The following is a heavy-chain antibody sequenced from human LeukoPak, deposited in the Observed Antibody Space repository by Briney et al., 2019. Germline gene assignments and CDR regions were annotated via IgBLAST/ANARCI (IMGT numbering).Heavy chain of an antibody. CDR2: ISSSSSYI. CDR3: ARGGYCSSTSCYTDLAYSDY. Sequence: GGSLRLSCAASGFTFSSYSMNWVRQAPGKGLEWVSSISSSSSYIYYADSVKGRFTISRDNAKNSLYLQMNSLRAEVTAVYYCARGGYCSSTSCYTDLAYSDYWGQGTLVTVSS. J-gene: IGHJ4*02. D-gene: IGHD2-2*02. CDR1: GFTFSSYS. V-gene: IGHV3-21*01.